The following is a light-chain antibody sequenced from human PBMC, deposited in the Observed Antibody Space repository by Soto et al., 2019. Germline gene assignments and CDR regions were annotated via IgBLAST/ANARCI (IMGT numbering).Light chain of an antibody. CDR3: QQRSDWPPT. CDR1: QSVSSR. CDR2: DAS. J-gene: IGKJ4*01. V-gene: IGKV3-11*01. Sequence: EIVLTQSPATLSLSPGERATLSCRASQSVSSRLFWYQQKAGQVPRLLIYDASNRVTGIPARFGGSGSGTDFTLTISGLEPEDFAVYYCQQRSDWPPTFGGGTKVEIK.